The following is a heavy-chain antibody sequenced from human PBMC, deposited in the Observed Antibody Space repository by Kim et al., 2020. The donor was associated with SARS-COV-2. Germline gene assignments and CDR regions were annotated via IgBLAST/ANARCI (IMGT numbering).Heavy chain of an antibody. Sequence: SVKVSCKASGGTFSSYAISWVRQAPGQGLEWMGGIIHIVGRANYAQKFQGRVTMTADKATSTAYMELSSLRSEDTAVYYCARDIGEGGSYCGVYWWRGT. D-gene: IGHD1-26*01. V-gene: IGHV1-69*10. CDR1: GGTFSSYA. J-gene: IGHJ4*02. CDR3: ARDIGEGGSYCGVY. CDR2: IIHIVGRA.